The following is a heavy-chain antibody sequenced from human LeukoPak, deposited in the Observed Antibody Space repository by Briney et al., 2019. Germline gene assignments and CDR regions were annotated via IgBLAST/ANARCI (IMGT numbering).Heavy chain of an antibody. CDR1: GYTFTSYG. D-gene: IGHD3-10*01. Sequence: ASVKVSCKASGYTFTSYGISWVRQAPGQGLEWMGWISAYNGNTNYAQKLQGRVTMTTDTSTSTAYMELRSLRSDDTAVYYCARGVGLWFGELSPSGYYYYMDVWGKGTTVTISS. CDR3: ARGVGLWFGELSPSGYYYYMDV. J-gene: IGHJ6*03. CDR2: ISAYNGNT. V-gene: IGHV1-18*01.